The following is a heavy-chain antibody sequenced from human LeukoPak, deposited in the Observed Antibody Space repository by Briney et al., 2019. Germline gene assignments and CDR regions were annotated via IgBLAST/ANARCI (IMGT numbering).Heavy chain of an antibody. CDR2: VSGTTGNT. CDR3: ATPAYRDRGGFEY. CDR1: GFTFSSYA. V-gene: IGHV3-23*01. D-gene: IGHD1-26*01. Sequence: GGSLRLSCAASGFTFSSYAMFWVRQAPGQGLAWVSAVSGTTGNTYYADSVKGRFTISRDNSKNTVCLQMDSLRVDDTAVYYCATPAYRDRGGFEYWGQGTLVTVSS. J-gene: IGHJ4*02.